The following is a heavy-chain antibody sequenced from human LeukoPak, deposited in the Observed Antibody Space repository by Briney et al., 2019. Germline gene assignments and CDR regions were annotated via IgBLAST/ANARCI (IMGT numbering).Heavy chain of an antibody. V-gene: IGHV1-69*13. CDR1: GGTFSSYA. Sequence: SVKVSCKASGGTFSSYAISWVRQAPGQGLEWMGGIIPIFGTANHAQKFQGRVTITADESTSTAYMELSSLRSEDTAVYYCARPQTQSNGFDYWGQGTLVTVSS. CDR2: IIPIFGTA. D-gene: IGHD1-1*01. CDR3: ARPQTQSNGFDY. J-gene: IGHJ4*02.